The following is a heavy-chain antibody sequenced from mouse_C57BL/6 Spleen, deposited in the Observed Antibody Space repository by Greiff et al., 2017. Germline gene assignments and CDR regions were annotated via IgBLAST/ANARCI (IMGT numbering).Heavy chain of an antibody. Sequence: VQLQQPGAELVRPGSSVKLSCKASGYTFTSYWMDWVKQRPGQGLEWIGNIYPSDSETHYNQKFKDKATLTVDKSSSTAYMQLSSLTSEDSAGYYCARGANWDWYFDVWGTGTTVTVSS. CDR3: ARGANWDWYFDV. CDR1: GYTFTSYW. V-gene: IGHV1-61*01. J-gene: IGHJ1*03. D-gene: IGHD4-1*01. CDR2: IYPSDSET.